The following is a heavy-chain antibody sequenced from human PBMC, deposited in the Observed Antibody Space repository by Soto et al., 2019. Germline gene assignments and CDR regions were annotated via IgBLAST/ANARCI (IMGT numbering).Heavy chain of an antibody. Sequence: GVLRLSCAASGFAFSNCAVSWVRQAPGKGLEWVSTIKTSGDTTFYADPVKGRFTTSRDDSKNTLYLQMNSLRAEDTATYYCTKDVTGDIGADFWGQGTPVTVSS. D-gene: IGHD2-21*02. V-gene: IGHV3-23*05. CDR1: GFAFSNCA. J-gene: IGHJ4*02. CDR3: TKDVTGDIGADF. CDR2: IKTSGDTT.